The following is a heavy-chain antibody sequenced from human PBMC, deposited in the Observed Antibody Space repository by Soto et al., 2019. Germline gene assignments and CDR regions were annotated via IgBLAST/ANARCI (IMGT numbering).Heavy chain of an antibody. V-gene: IGHV3-23*01. CDR1: GFPFSNYA. J-gene: IGHJ4*02. D-gene: IGHD3-16*01. CDR2: ISGTTGHA. Sequence: EVQILESGGGLVQPGGSLRLSCAASGFPFSNYAMAWVRQAPGKGLEWVSAISGTTGHAFYADSVKDRFTISRDNSKNTLYLQTDSLPAEDTAVYHCARAPSEYIWGSYLRYYEYWGQGTLVTVSS. CDR3: ARAPSEYIWGSYLRYYEY.